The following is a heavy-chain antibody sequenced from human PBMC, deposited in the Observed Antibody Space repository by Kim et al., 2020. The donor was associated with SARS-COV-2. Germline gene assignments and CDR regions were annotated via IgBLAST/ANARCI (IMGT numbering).Heavy chain of an antibody. Sequence: SVKGRFTISRDNSKNTLYLQMNRLRAEDTAVYYCATIAYDILTGYDYFDYWGQGTLVTVSS. J-gene: IGHJ4*02. V-gene: IGHV3-23*01. CDR3: ATIAYDILTGYDYFDY. D-gene: IGHD3-9*01.